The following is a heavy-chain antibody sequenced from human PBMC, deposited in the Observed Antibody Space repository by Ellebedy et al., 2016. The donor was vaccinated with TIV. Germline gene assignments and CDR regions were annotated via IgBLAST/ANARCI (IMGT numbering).Heavy chain of an antibody. J-gene: IGHJ4*02. D-gene: IGHD1-26*01. Sequence: GESLKISCAASGFTFSSYGMGWVRQAPGKGLEWVSAISGSGAGTYYADSVKGRFTTSRDNSKNTLYLQMNSLRAKDTAVYYCAKYVREFDYWGQGTLVTVFS. CDR3: AKYVREFDY. V-gene: IGHV3-23*01. CDR2: ISGSGAGT. CDR1: GFTFSSYG.